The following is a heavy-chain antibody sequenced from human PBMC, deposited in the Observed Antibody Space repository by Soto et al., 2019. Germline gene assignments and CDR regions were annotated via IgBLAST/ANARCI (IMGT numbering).Heavy chain of an antibody. CDR3: ARDPIYDFWSGLGGRHGMDV. V-gene: IGHV4-30-4*01. D-gene: IGHD3-3*01. CDR2: IYYSGST. Sequence: SETLSLTCTVSGGSISSGDYYWSWIRQPPGKGLEWIGYIYYSGSTYYNPSLKSRVTISVDTSENQFSLKLSSVTAADTAVHHCARDPIYDFWSGLGGRHGMDVWVQVNTATVP. CDR1: GGSISSGDYY. J-gene: IGHJ6*02.